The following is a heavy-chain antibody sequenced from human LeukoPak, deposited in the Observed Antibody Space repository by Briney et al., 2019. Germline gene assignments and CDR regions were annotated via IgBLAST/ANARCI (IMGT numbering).Heavy chain of an antibody. CDR2: IYYSGGT. CDR1: GYSISSTNW. D-gene: IGHD6-13*01. J-gene: IGHJ5*02. Sequence: PSDTLSLTCAVSGYSISSTNWWGWIRQPPGKGLEWIGYIYYSGGTYYNPSLKSRVTMSVDTSKDQFSLKLSSVTAVDTAVYYCARTEQNNWFDPWGQGTLVTVCS. CDR3: ARTEQNNWFDP. V-gene: IGHV4-28*01.